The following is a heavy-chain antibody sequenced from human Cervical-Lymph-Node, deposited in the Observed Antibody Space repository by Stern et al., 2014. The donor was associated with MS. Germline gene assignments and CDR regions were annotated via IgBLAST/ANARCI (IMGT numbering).Heavy chain of an antibody. CDR3: AREKYYYDSSGYYPIDY. Sequence: QVQLVQSGAEVKKPGASVKVSCKASGYTFTGYYMHWVRQAPGQGLEWMGWINPNSGGTNYAQKFQGWVTMTRDTSISTAYMELSRLRSDDTAVYYCAREKYYYDSSGYYPIDYWGQGTLVTVSS. CDR2: INPNSGGT. CDR1: GYTFTGYY. V-gene: IGHV1-2*04. D-gene: IGHD3-22*01. J-gene: IGHJ4*02.